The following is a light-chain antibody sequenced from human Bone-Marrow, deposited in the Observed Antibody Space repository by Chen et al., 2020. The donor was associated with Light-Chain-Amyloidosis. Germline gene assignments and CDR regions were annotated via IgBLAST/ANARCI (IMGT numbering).Light chain of an antibody. CDR2: EDN. J-gene: IGLJ1*01. CDR1: SPDVWSYNL. CDR3: CSYASGNNFV. V-gene: IGLV2-23*01. Sequence: QSAQTPPASVSWPPCQAITLPLPWTSPDVWSYNLVSWYPQYPGKPPKLIIYEDNKRPSGVSSRFSGSKSGNTASLTISGLQAEDESAYYCCSYASGNNFVFGTGTDVTVL.